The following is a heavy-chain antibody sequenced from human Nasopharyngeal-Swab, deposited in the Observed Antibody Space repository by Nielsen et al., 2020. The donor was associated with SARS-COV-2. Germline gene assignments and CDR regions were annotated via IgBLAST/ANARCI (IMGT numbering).Heavy chain of an antibody. D-gene: IGHD4/OR15-4a*01. Sequence: SETLSLTCTVSGDSINSYYWSWIRQPPGKGLESIAYMHYSGRTNYNPSFKSRVTISVDMSKNQISLRLSSVTAADTAVYYCARDHYGEFASPDYYYGMDVWGQGTTVTVSS. CDR3: ARDHYGEFASPDYYYGMDV. CDR2: MHYSGRT. J-gene: IGHJ6*02. CDR1: GDSINSYY. V-gene: IGHV4-59*01.